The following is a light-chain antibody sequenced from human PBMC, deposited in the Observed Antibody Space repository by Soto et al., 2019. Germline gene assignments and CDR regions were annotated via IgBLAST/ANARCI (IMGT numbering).Light chain of an antibody. CDR1: SSDVGAYHS. CDR3: SSFTATGPVM. Sequence: QCVLTHAASVSGSPGQSFTIPCTGSSSDVGAYHSVSWYQQHPGKAPKLIIFDVSNRPSGVSNRFSGSKSGNTASLTISGLQAQDEADNYCSSFTATGPVMFGGGP. V-gene: IGLV2-14*03. CDR2: DVS. J-gene: IGLJ3*02.